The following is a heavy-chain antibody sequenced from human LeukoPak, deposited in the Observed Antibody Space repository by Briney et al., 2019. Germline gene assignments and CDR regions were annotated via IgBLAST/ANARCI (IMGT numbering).Heavy chain of an antibody. J-gene: IGHJ4*02. D-gene: IGHD1-26*01. Sequence: SVKVSCKASEGTFSSYAISWVRQAPGQGLEWMGGIIPIFGTANYAQKFQGRVTITTDESTSTAYMELSSLRSEDTAVYYCATKFVGATTLDYWGQGTLVTVSS. V-gene: IGHV1-69*05. CDR1: EGTFSSYA. CDR2: IIPIFGTA. CDR3: ATKFVGATTLDY.